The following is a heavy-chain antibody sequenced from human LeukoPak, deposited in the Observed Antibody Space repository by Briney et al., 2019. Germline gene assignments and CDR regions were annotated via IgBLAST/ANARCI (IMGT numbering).Heavy chain of an antibody. CDR3: ARDREDIVVVPAAKGGYYYYYMDV. CDR2: IIPIFGTA. D-gene: IGHD2-2*01. CDR1: GGTFSSYA. J-gene: IGHJ6*03. Sequence: SVKVSCKASGGTFSSYAISWVRQAPGQGLEWMGGIIPIFGTANYAQKFQGRVAITTDESTNTAYMELSSLRSEDTAVYYCARDREDIVVVPAAKGGYYYYYMDVWGKGTTVTVSS. V-gene: IGHV1-69*05.